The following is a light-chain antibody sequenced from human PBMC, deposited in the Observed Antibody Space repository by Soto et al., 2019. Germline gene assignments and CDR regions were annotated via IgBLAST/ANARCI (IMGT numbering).Light chain of an antibody. Sequence: QSVLTQPRSVSGSPGQSVTISCTGTSRDVGGYNYVSWYQQHPGKAPKLMIYDVSKRPSGVPDRFSGSKSGNTASLTISGLQAEDEADYYCCSYAGSYTVLFGGGTKLTVL. V-gene: IGLV2-11*01. CDR1: SRDVGGYNY. CDR2: DVS. CDR3: CSYAGSYTVL. J-gene: IGLJ2*01.